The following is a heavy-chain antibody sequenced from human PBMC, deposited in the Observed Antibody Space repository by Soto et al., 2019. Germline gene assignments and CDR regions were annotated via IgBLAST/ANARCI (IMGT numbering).Heavy chain of an antibody. CDR1: GFTFSDYY. J-gene: IGHJ4*02. CDR2: INGYSDNT. V-gene: IGHV3-11*03. Sequence: GGSLRLSCAASGFTFSDYYMSWIRQGPGKGLEWVSHINGYSDNTNYADSVKGRFTISRDNSKKSLYLQMSGLRAEDTAVYYCAPLRSGYLDYWGQGTLVTVSS. CDR3: APLRSGYLDY. D-gene: IGHD3-22*01.